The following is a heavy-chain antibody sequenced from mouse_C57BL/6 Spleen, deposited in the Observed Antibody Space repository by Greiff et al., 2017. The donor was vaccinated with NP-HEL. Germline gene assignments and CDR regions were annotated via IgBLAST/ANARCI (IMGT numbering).Heavy chain of an antibody. Sequence: VQLKESGGGLVKPGGSLKLSCAASGFTFSDYGMHWFRQAPEKGLEWVAYISSGSSTIYYADTVKGRFTISRDNAKNTLFLQMTSLRSEDTAMYYCARRDYYGSSWFAYWGQGTLVTVSA. CDR3: ARRDYYGSSWFAY. D-gene: IGHD1-1*01. CDR1: GFTFSDYG. J-gene: IGHJ3*01. CDR2: ISSGSSTI. V-gene: IGHV5-17*01.